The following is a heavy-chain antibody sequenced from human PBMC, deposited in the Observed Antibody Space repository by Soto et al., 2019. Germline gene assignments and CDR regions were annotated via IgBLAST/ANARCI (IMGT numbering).Heavy chain of an antibody. Sequence: GASVKVSCKASGGTFSSYAISWVRQAPGQGLEWMGGIIPIFGTANYAQKFQGRVTITADESTSTAYMELSSLRSEDTAVYYCALTLTYYYDSSGYLIGAYYFAYWGQGTLVTVSS. CDR2: IIPIFGTA. V-gene: IGHV1-69*13. J-gene: IGHJ4*02. CDR3: ALTLTYYYDSSGYLIGAYYFAY. CDR1: GGTFSSYA. D-gene: IGHD3-22*01.